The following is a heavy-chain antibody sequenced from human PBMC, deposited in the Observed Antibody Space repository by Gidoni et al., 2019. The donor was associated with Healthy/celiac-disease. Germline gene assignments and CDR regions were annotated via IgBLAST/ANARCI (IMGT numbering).Heavy chain of an antibody. CDR1: GGSISSGSYY. CDR3: ARSRIAVADAFDY. V-gene: IGHV4-61*02. D-gene: IGHD6-19*01. CDR2: IYTSGST. Sequence: QVQLQESGPGLVKPSQTLSLTCTVSGGSISSGSYYWSWIRQPAGKGLEWIGRIYTSGSTNYNPSLKSRVTISVDTSKNQFSLKLSSVTAADTAVYYCARSRIAVADAFDYWGQGTLVTVSS. J-gene: IGHJ4*02.